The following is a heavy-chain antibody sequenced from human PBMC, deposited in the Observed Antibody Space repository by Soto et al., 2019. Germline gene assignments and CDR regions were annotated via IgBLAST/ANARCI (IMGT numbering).Heavy chain of an antibody. V-gene: IGHV4-34*01. J-gene: IGHJ5*02. Sequence: PSETLSLTCAVYGGSFSGYYWTWIRQPPGTGLEWIGEIYHSGSTNYNPSLKSRVTISVDKSKNQFSLKLSSVTAADTAVYYCARVGYDFWSGYYKYNWFDPRGQRTPVTV. CDR2: IYHSGST. CDR3: ARVGYDFWSGYYKYNWFDP. D-gene: IGHD3-3*01. CDR1: GGSFSGYY.